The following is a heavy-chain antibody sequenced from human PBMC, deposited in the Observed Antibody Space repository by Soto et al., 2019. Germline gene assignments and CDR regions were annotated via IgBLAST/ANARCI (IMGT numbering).Heavy chain of an antibody. CDR3: ARLLYSWYTQSFDY. Sequence: PSETLSLTCAVYGGSFSGYYWSWIRQPPGKGLEWIGEINHSGSTNYNPSLKSRVTISVDTSKNQFSLKLSSVTAADTAVYYCARLLYSWYTQSFDYWGQGPLVTLSS. V-gene: IGHV4-34*01. CDR1: GGSFSGYY. D-gene: IGHD2-2*02. CDR2: INHSGST. J-gene: IGHJ4*02.